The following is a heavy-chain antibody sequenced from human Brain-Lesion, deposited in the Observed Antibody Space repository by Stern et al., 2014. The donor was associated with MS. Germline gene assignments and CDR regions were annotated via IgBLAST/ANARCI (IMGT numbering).Heavy chain of an antibody. V-gene: IGHV4-39*02. Sequence: VQLVESGPGLVKPSETLSLTCTVSGGSIGRSSYYWGRIRQPPGQGLYGFGNIFYPGTPFNAPSLKGRVTISGDTANNHFSLSLNSGTAADTAVYYCARGAGVFDSWGQGTLVTVSP. D-gene: IGHD6-19*01. CDR2: IFYPGTP. J-gene: IGHJ4*02. CDR3: ARGAGVFDS. CDR1: GGSIGRSSYY.